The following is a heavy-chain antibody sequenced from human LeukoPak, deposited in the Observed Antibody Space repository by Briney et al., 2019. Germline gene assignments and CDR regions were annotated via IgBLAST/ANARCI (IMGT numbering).Heavy chain of an antibody. J-gene: IGHJ6*03. CDR2: IYTSGST. CDR1: GGSISSSSYY. D-gene: IGHD6-13*01. CDR3: AREIGGHSSWYTQYYYYYMDV. Sequence: SETLSLTCTVSGGSISSSSYYWSWIRQPAGKGLEWIGRIYTSGSTNYNPSLKSRVTMSVDTSKNQFSLKLSSVTAADTAVYYCAREIGGHSSWYTQYYYYYMDVWGKGTTVTVSS. V-gene: IGHV4-61*02.